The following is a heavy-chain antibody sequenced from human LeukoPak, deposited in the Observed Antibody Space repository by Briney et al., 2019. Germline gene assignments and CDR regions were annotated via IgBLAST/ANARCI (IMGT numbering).Heavy chain of an antibody. D-gene: IGHD2-2*01. V-gene: IGHV3-7*01. CDR1: GFTFSSYW. CDR3: ARDRGVVPAASRFDP. CDR2: IKQDGSEK. J-gene: IGHJ5*02. Sequence: GGSLRLSCAAYGFTFSSYWMSWVRQAPGKGLEWVANIKQDGSEKYYVASVKGRFTISRDNAKNSLYLQMNSLRAEDTAVYYCARDRGVVPAASRFDPWGQGTLVTVSS.